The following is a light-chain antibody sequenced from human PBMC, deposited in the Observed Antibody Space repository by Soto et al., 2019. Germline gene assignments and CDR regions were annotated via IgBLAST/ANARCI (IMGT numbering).Light chain of an antibody. CDR1: SSNIGSNT. CDR3: AAWDDSLNGYV. CDR2: SNN. J-gene: IGLJ1*01. Sequence: QSVLTQPPSASGTPGQRVTISCSGSSSNIGSNTVNWYKQLPGTAPKLLIYSNNQRPSGVPDRFSGSKSGTSASLAIIGLQSEDEADYYCAAWDDSLNGYVFGTGTKVTVL. V-gene: IGLV1-44*01.